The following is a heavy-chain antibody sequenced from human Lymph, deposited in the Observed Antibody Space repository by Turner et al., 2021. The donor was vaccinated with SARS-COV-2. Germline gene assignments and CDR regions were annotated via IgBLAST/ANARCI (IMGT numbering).Heavy chain of an antibody. CDR1: EFTFSNSG. V-gene: IGHV3-33*01. D-gene: IGHD3-16*01. CDR2: IWVDGSNK. CDR3: ARHNGGRLDY. J-gene: IGHJ4*02. Sequence: QVQLVESGCGVVQPGRSLRLTCAASEFTFSNSGKHWVRQAPGKGLEWVAVIWVDGSNKYYADSVKGRFTISRDNSKNTLYLQMNSLRAEDTAVYYCARHNGGRLDYWGQGTLVTVSS.